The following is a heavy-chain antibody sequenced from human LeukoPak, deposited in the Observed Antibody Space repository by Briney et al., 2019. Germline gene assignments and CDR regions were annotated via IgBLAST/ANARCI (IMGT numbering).Heavy chain of an antibody. V-gene: IGHV3-23*01. J-gene: IGHJ3*02. CDR2: ISGSGGST. CDR3: AKDRSSPHGAFDI. Sequence: GGSLRLSCAASGFTFSSYAVSWVRQAPGKGLEWVSAISGSGGSTYYADSVKGRFTISRDNSKNTLYLQMNSLRAEDTAVYYCAKDRSSPHGAFDIWGQGTMVTVSS. CDR1: GFTFSSYA.